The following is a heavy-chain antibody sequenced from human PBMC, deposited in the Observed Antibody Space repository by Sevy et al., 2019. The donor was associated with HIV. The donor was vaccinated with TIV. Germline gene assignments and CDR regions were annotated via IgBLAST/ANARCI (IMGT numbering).Heavy chain of an antibody. V-gene: IGHV3-23*01. D-gene: IGHD2-15*01. CDR3: AKGDRTFYGLDV. CDR2: ISGSGGST. CDR1: GFTFSTYA. Sequence: GGSLRLSCAASGFTFSTYAMSWDRQAPGKGLEWVSGISGSGGSTYYAYSLKGRFTIFRDNSKNTLSLQMNSLRAEDTAVYYCAKGDRTFYGLDVWGQGTTVTVSS. J-gene: IGHJ6*02.